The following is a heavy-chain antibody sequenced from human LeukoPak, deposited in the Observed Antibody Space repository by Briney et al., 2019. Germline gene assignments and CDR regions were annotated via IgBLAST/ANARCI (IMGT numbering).Heavy chain of an antibody. CDR3: AKDQGIAAADTTHDY. Sequence: PGGSLRLSCAASGFTFSSYSMNWVRQAPGKGLEWVSAISGSGGSTYYADSVKGRFTISRDNSKNTLYLQMNSLRAEDTAVYYCAKDQGIAAADTTHDYWGQGTLVTVSS. CDR2: ISGSGGST. V-gene: IGHV3-23*01. CDR1: GFTFSSYS. D-gene: IGHD6-13*01. J-gene: IGHJ4*02.